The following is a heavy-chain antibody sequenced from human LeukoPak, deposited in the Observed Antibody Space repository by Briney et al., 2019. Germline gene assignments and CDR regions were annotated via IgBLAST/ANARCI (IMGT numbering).Heavy chain of an antibody. D-gene: IGHD2-15*01. CDR1: GGSISSYY. CDR3: ARTRGPCSGGSCYSIFDY. J-gene: IGHJ4*02. V-gene: IGHV4-59*01. Sequence: SETLSLTCTVSGGSISSYYWSWIRQPPGKGLEWIGYIYYSGSTNYNTSLKSRVTISVDTSKNQFSLKLSSVTAADTAVYYCARTRGPCSGGSCYSIFDYWGQGTLVTVSS. CDR2: IYYSGST.